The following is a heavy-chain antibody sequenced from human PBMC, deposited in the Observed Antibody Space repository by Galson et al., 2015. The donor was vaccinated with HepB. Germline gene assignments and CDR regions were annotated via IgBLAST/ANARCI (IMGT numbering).Heavy chain of an antibody. Sequence: SLRLSCAASGFTFSSYSMNWVRQAPGKGLEWVSSISSSSSYIYYADSVKGRFTISRDNAKNSLYLQMNSLRAEDTAVYYCARGLGTNTYSSSSRNYYYYYYMDVWGKGTTVTVSS. CDR3: ARGLGTNTYSSSSRNYYYYYYMDV. CDR1: GFTFSSYS. CDR2: ISSSSSYI. J-gene: IGHJ6*03. D-gene: IGHD6-6*01. V-gene: IGHV3-21*01.